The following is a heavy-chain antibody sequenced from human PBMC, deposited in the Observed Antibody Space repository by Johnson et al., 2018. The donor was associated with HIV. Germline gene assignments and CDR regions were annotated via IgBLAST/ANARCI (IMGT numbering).Heavy chain of an antibody. CDR3: ARGRLLTWGMSDAFDI. CDR2: ISSSGSTI. V-gene: IGHV3-11*01. Sequence: VQLVESGGGLVKPGGSLRLSCAASGFTFSDYYMSWIRQAPGKGLEWISYISSSGSTIYYADSVKGRFTISRDNSKNSLYLQMNSLRAEDTALYYCARGRLLTWGMSDAFDIWGQGTMVTVSS. CDR1: GFTFSDYY. D-gene: IGHD3-16*01. J-gene: IGHJ3*02.